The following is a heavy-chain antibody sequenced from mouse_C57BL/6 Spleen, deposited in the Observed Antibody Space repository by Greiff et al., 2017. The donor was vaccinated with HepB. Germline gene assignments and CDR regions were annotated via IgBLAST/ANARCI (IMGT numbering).Heavy chain of an antibody. CDR3: AREDYGNTWGFAY. D-gene: IGHD2-1*01. CDR2: IFPNSGGT. J-gene: IGHJ3*01. V-gene: IGHV1-72*01. CDR1: GYTFTSYW. Sequence: QVQLQQPGAELVKPGASVKLSCKASGYTFTSYWMHWVKQRPGRGLEWIGRIFPNSGGTKYNEKFKSKATLTVDKPSSTAYMQLSSLTSEDSAVYYCAREDYGNTWGFAYWGQGTLVTVSA.